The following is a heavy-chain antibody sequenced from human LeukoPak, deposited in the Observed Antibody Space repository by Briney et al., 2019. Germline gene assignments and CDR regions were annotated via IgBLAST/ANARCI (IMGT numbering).Heavy chain of an antibody. D-gene: IGHD2-2*01. CDR2: ITASGHNT. CDR1: GFSFISYA. V-gene: IGHV3-23*01. Sequence: GGSLRLSCAASGFSFISYAMSSGPQAPGKGLERVSSITASGHNTYYVDSVKGRFTISRDNSKNTLYLQMDSLRADETAVYYCATRPAADIGPLDFWGQGTLVTVSS. J-gene: IGHJ4*02. CDR3: ATRPAADIGPLDF.